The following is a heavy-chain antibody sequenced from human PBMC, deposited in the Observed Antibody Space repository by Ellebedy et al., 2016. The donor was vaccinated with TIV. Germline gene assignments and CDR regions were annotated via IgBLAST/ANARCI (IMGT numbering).Heavy chain of an antibody. CDR2: LYPDAKT. CDR1: GIIFSDYF. D-gene: IGHD2-21*01. CDR3: SRDPGGGGDFGDNWFDP. V-gene: IGHV3-66*01. Sequence: GESLKISCEASGIIFSDYFMNWVRQAPGKGLEWVSVLYPDAKTNYTDSVNGRFIVSRDSSKQTLYLQMNSLTAEDTAVYYCSRDPGGGGDFGDNWFDPWGQGTLVTVSS. J-gene: IGHJ5*02.